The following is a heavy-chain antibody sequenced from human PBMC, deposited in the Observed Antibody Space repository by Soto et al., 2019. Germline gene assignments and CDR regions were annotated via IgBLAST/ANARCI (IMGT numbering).Heavy chain of an antibody. D-gene: IGHD6-13*01. CDR2: ISGSGDRT. J-gene: IGHJ4*02. V-gene: IGHV3-23*01. CDR3: AKSFSSNWYDYFNY. Sequence: GGSLRLSCAASEFTFSSYATSWVRQAPGKGLEWVSAISGSGDRTYYADSVKGRFTISRDTSKNTLSLQMNSLRAEGTALYYCAKSFSSNWYDYFNYWGQGTLVTVSS. CDR1: EFTFSSYA.